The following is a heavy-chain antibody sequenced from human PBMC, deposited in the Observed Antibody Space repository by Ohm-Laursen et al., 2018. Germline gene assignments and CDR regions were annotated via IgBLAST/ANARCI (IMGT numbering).Heavy chain of an antibody. CDR1: GHTFTSYG. D-gene: IGHD3/OR15-3a*01. Sequence: ASVKVSCKASGHTFTSYGISWVRQAPGQGLEWMGWISAYNGNTNYAQKLQGRVTMTTDTSTSTAYMELRSLRSDDTAVYYCARAWTGLYYYYYYGMDVWGQGTTVTVSS. J-gene: IGHJ6*02. V-gene: IGHV1-18*01. CDR3: ARAWTGLYYYYYYGMDV. CDR2: ISAYNGNT.